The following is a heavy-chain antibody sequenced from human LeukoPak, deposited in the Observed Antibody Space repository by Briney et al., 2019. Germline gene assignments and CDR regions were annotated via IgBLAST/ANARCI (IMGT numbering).Heavy chain of an antibody. Sequence: GGSLRLSCTVSGFTVSSNSMSWVRQAPGKGLEWVSFIYSSATHYSDSVKGRFTISRDNSRNTLFLQMNSLRAEDTAVYYCARRAGAYSHPYDYWGQGTLVTVSS. CDR2: IYSSAT. J-gene: IGHJ4*02. CDR1: GFTVSSNS. V-gene: IGHV3-53*01. CDR3: ARRAGAYSHPYDY. D-gene: IGHD4/OR15-4a*01.